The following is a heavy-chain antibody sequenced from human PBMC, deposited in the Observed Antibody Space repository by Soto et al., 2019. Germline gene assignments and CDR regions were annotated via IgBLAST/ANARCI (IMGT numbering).Heavy chain of an antibody. V-gene: IGHV1-18*01. CDR3: ARDTMITANWFDP. D-gene: IGHD3-22*01. CDR1: GYTFSSYG. J-gene: IGHJ5*02. CDR2: ISAHNGNT. Sequence: QVQLMQSGPEVKKPGASVKVSCKASGYTFSSYGISWVRQAPGQGLEWMGWISAHNGNTEYAQSLQGRVYMTTDTSTSTAYMELRSLRSDDTAVYYCARDTMITANWFDPWGQGTLVTVSS.